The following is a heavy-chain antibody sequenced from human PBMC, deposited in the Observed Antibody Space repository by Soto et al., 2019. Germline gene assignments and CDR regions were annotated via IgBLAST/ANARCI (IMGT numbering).Heavy chain of an antibody. D-gene: IGHD3-10*01. Sequence: SETLSLTCTVSGVSISSYYWSWIRQPPGKGLEWIGYIYYSGSTNYNPSLKSRVTISVDTSKNQFSLKLSSVTAADTAVYYCARDGGSGSYLFRPYYYYYGMDVWGQGTTVTVSS. CDR2: IYYSGST. J-gene: IGHJ6*02. V-gene: IGHV4-59*01. CDR3: ARDGGSGSYLFRPYYYYYGMDV. CDR1: GVSISSYY.